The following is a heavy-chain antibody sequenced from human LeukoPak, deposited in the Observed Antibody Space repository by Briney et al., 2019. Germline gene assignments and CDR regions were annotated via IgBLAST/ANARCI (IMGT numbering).Heavy chain of an antibody. D-gene: IGHD6-13*01. CDR1: GYTFTSYD. CDR3: ARVGTPYSSSWYPNYYYYMDV. V-gene: IGHV1-8*01. Sequence: ASVKVSCKASGYTFTSYDINWVRQATGQGLEWMGWMNPNSGNTGYARKFQGRVTMTRNTSISTAYMELSSLRSEDTAVYYCARVGTPYSSSWYPNYYYYMDVWGKGTTVTVSS. CDR2: MNPNSGNT. J-gene: IGHJ6*03.